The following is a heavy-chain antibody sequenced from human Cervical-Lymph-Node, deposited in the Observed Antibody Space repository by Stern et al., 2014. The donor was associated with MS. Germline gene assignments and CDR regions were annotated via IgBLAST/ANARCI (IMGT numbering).Heavy chain of an antibody. CDR1: GGSVSSTNW. V-gene: IGHV4-4*02. CDR2: IYHSGAS. Sequence: QLQLQESGPGLVKPSGTLSLTCAVSGGSVSSTNWWSCVRQSPGKGLEWVGNIYHSGASNYRPSLSSRVSISLDNSKNHLSLHLTSVTAADTAVYYCARERQQYCNSEGCSYWYFDLWGRGTLVTVSS. J-gene: IGHJ2*01. D-gene: IGHD2/OR15-2a*01. CDR3: ARERQQYCNSEGCSYWYFDL.